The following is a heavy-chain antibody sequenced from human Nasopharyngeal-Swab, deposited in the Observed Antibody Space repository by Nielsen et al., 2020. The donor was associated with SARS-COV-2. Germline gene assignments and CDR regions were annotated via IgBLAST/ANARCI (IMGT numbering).Heavy chain of an antibody. Sequence: GESLKISCAASRFTFSAYSMNWVRQAPGKGLEWVSYIGMSSSTIYYADSVKGRFTISRDNAKNSLYLQMNSLRAEDTAMYYCASQERGGSGSSWGRGTLVTVSS. V-gene: IGHV3-48*04. D-gene: IGHD3-10*01. J-gene: IGHJ4*02. CDR1: RFTFSAYS. CDR3: ASQERGGSGSS. CDR2: IGMSSSTI.